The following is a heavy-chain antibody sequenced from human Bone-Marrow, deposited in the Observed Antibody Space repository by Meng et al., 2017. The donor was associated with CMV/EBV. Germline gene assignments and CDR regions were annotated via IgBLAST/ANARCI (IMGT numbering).Heavy chain of an antibody. J-gene: IGHJ6*02. Sequence: HWVRQATGKGLEWVSGIGTAGDTNYPGPVKGRFTISRDNSKNTLYLQMNSLRAEDTAVYYCARDPSLVGASWYYYYGMDVCGQGTTVTVSS. V-gene: IGHV3-13*01. CDR3: ARDPSLVGASWYYYYGMDV. CDR2: IGTAGDT. D-gene: IGHD1-26*01.